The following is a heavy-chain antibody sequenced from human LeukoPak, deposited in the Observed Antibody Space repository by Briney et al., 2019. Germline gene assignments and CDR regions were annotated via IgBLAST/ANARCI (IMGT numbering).Heavy chain of an antibody. CDR3: ARDLDGPENY. CDR2: IFSGGGT. D-gene: IGHD3-3*01. J-gene: IGHJ4*02. CDR1: GFTFSTYG. Sequence: GRSLRLSCAASGFTFSTYGMHWVGQAPCKGLEWVSVIFSGGGTYYTGSVKGRFTISRDNSKNTLYLQMNSLRAEDTAVYYCARDLDGPENYWGQGTLVTVSS. V-gene: IGHV3-NL1*01.